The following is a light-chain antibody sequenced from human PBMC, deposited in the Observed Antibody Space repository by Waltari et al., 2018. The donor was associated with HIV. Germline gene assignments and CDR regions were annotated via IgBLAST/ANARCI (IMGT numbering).Light chain of an antibody. Sequence: EIVLTQSPATLSLSPGERATLSCTASEGIRRYFGWYQQKPGQAPRLLIYDASHRATGIPDRFSGSGSGTEFTLTISSLEPEDFAVYFCQQRGSGWLTFGGGTKVEIK. CDR1: EGIRRY. CDR3: QQRGSGWLT. CDR2: DAS. V-gene: IGKV3-11*01. J-gene: IGKJ4*01.